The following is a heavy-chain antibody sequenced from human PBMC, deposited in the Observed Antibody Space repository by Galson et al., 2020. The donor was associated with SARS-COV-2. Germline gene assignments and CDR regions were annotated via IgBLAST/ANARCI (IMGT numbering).Heavy chain of an antibody. Sequence: GESLKISCAASGFTFTKFAMHWVRQAPGKGLEWVAVISSDGSIEYYADSVKGRFTISRDSSHNTLHLQMSSLRSEDTSVYYCSRADDSSGYFAHDGFDIWGPGTMVTV. CDR2: ISSDGSIE. CDR3: SRADDSSGYFAHDGFDI. D-gene: IGHD3-22*01. CDR1: GFTFTKFA. V-gene: IGHV3-30*04. J-gene: IGHJ3*02.